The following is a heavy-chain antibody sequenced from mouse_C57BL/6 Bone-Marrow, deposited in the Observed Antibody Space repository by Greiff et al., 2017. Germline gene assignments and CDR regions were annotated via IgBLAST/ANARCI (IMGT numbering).Heavy chain of an antibody. J-gene: IGHJ2*01. D-gene: IGHD6-1*01. V-gene: IGHV1-42*01. CDR3: ARYNGPLFDY. Sequence: EVKLQESGPELVKPGASVQLSCKASGYSFTGYYMNWVKQSPEKSLEWIGEINPSTGGTTYNQKFKDKATLTVDKSSSTAYMELKSLTSEDSAVYVCARYNGPLFDYWGKGTTLTVSS. CDR1: GYSFTGYY. CDR2: INPSTGGT.